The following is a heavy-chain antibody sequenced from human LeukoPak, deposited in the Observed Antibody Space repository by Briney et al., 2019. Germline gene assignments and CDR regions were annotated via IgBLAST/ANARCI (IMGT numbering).Heavy chain of an antibody. CDR2: ISHGGIT. CDR1: GDSISSRNW. V-gene: IGHV4-4*02. J-gene: IGHJ4*02. D-gene: IGHD2-8*02. CDR3: ARSAGWWSLDY. Sequence: PSETLSLTCAVSGDSISSRNWGNWVRQSPGKGLDWVGEISHGGITKYNPSLKNRVTISKDNSRNEFSLKLNAVTAADTAVYFCARSAGWWSLDYWGQGALVTVSA.